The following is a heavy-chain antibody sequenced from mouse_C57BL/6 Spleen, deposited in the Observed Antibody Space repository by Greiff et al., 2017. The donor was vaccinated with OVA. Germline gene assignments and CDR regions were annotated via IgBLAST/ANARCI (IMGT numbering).Heavy chain of an antibody. CDR2: ISSGGDYI. CDR1: GFTFSSYA. CDR3: TRDKGNYVSMDY. D-gene: IGHD2-1*01. Sequence: EVKLVESGEGLVKPGGSLKLSCAASGFTFSSYAMSWVRQTPEKRLEWVAYISSGGDYIYYADTVKGRFTISRDKARNTLYLQMSSLKSEDTAMYYCTRDKGNYVSMDYWGQGTSVTVSS. V-gene: IGHV5-9-1*02. J-gene: IGHJ4*01.